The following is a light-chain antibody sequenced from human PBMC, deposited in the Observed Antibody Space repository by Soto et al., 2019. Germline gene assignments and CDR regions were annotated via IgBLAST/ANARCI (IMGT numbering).Light chain of an antibody. J-gene: IGLJ1*01. V-gene: IGLV1-40*01. CDR3: AAWDDSLNGYV. Sequence: QSVLTQPPSVSGAPGQRVTISCTGSSSNLGAGYDVHWYQQLPGTAPKLLIYDNNQRPSGVPDRFSGSKSGTSASLAISGLQSEDEADYYCAAWDDSLNGYVFGTGTKLTVL. CDR2: DNN. CDR1: SSNLGAGYD.